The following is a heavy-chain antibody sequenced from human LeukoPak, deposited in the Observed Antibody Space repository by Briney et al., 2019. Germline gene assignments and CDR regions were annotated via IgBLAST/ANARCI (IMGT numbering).Heavy chain of an antibody. CDR3: ARVKGSSTFDY. Sequence: HPGGSLRLSCAASGFTFTAYSMNWFRQGPGKGLEWASYISRDSTNIYYADSVKGRFTISRDNSKNTLYLQMNSLRAEDTAVYYCARVKGSSTFDYWGQGTLVTVSS. D-gene: IGHD2-2*01. J-gene: IGHJ4*02. V-gene: IGHV3-48*01. CDR1: GFTFTAYS. CDR2: ISRDSTNI.